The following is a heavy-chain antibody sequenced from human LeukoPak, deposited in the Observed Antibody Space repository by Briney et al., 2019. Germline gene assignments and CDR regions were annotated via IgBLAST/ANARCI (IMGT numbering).Heavy chain of an antibody. CDR3: ARSKYYYDSSGYLDY. CDR2: ISGSGGST. V-gene: IGHV3-23*01. CDR1: GFTFSSYA. Sequence: QPGGSLRLSCAASGFTFSSYAMSWVRQAPGKGLEWVSAISGSGGSTYYADSVKGRFTISRDNPKNTLYLQMNSLRAEDTAIYYCARSKYYYDSSGYLDYWGQGTLVTVSS. D-gene: IGHD3-22*01. J-gene: IGHJ4*02.